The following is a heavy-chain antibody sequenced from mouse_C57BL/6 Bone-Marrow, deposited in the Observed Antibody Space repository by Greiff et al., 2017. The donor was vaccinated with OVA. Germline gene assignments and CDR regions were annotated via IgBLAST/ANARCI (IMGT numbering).Heavy chain of an antibody. J-gene: IGHJ3*01. CDR3: ARDWGSAWFAY. Sequence: QVQLQQSGAELAKPGASVKLSCKASGYTFTSYWMHWVKQRPGQGLEWIGYINPSSGYTKYNQKFKDKATWTADKYSSTAYMQLSSLTYEDSAVYYCARDWGSAWFAYWGQGTLVTVSA. V-gene: IGHV1-7*01. CDR1: GYTFTSYW. CDR2: INPSSGYT.